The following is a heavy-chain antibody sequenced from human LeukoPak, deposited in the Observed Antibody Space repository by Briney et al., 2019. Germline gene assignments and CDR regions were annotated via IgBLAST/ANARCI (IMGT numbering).Heavy chain of an antibody. CDR1: GFTFSSYS. J-gene: IGHJ4*02. V-gene: IGHV4-34*12. CDR2: IIHSGST. CDR3: ARLWTGYSDNSGYYYLDL. D-gene: IGHD3-22*01. Sequence: GSLRLSCAASGFTFSSYSMNWVRQTPGKGLEWIGEIIHSGSTNYNPSLKSRVTISIDKSKNEFSLRLNSLTAADTAVYYCARLWTGYSDNSGYYYLDLWGQGTLVTVSS.